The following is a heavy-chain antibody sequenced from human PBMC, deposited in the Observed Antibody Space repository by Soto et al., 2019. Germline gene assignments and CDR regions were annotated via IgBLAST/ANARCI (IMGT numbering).Heavy chain of an antibody. Sequence: SETLSLTCSVSGGSISNDNYFWSWIRQHPGEGIEWIGYIQYTGSAYYSPSLSGRVTISVDTTKNQFSMKLNSVTAADTAMYYCAREVNVPTDTDAFDIWGQGTMVTVSS. J-gene: IGHJ3*02. CDR1: GGSISNDNYF. V-gene: IGHV4-31*03. CDR2: IQYTGSA. D-gene: IGHD2-2*01. CDR3: AREVNVPTDTDAFDI.